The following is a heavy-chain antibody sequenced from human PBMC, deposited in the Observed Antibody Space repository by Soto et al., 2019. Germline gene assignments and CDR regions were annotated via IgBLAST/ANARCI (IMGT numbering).Heavy chain of an antibody. D-gene: IGHD3-10*01. J-gene: IGHJ4*02. CDR1: GFTFSHYY. CDR2: ISSSSSYT. CDR3: ARDHRSEHGSGSYSTY. Sequence: GGSLRLSCAASGFTFSHYYMSWIRQAPGKGLEWVSYISSSSSYTNYADSVKGRFTISRDNAKNSLYLQMNSLRAEDKAVYYCARDHRSEHGSGSYSTYWGQGTLVTVSS. V-gene: IGHV3-11*06.